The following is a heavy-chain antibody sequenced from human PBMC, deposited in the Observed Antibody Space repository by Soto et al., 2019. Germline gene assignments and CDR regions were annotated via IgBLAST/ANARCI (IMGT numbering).Heavy chain of an antibody. Sequence: GGSLRLSCEASGFTFSGYWMSWVRQAPGKGLEWVADIKHDGSVQYYVDSVKGRFTISRDNAKKLLYLQMNGLRAEDTALYYCARAPYSNAWYRFDLWGQGTTVTVSS. CDR3: ARAPYSNAWYRFDL. J-gene: IGHJ4*02. CDR1: GFTFSGYW. CDR2: IKHDGSVQ. V-gene: IGHV3-7*03. D-gene: IGHD4-4*01.